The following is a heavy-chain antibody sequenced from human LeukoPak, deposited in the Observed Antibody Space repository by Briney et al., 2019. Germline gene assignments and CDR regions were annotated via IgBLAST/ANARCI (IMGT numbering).Heavy chain of an antibody. D-gene: IGHD1/OR15-1a*01. J-gene: IGHJ3*02. CDR3: ARENTEDAFDI. CDR2: ISSSSSYI. Sequence: PGGSLRLSCAASGFTFSSYSMNWVRQAPGKGLEWVSSISSSSSYIYYADSVKGRFTISRDNAKNSLYLQMNSLGAEDTAVYYCARENTEDAFDIWGQGTMVTVSS. V-gene: IGHV3-21*01. CDR1: GFTFSSYS.